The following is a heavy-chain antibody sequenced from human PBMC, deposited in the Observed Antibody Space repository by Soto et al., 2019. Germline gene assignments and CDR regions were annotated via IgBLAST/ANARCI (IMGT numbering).Heavy chain of an antibody. CDR3: ARNDYYGSGSYYYYYYYYMDV. Sequence: SETLSLTCTVSGGSISSYYWSWIRQPPGKGLEWIGYIYYSGSTNYNPSLKSRVTISVDTSKNQFSLKLSSVTAADTAVYYCARNDYYGSGSYYYYYYYYMDVWGKGTTVTVSS. V-gene: IGHV4-59*08. D-gene: IGHD3-10*01. CDR1: GGSISSYY. J-gene: IGHJ6*03. CDR2: IYYSGST.